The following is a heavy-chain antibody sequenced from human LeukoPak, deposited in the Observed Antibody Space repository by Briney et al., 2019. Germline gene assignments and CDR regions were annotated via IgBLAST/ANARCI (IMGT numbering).Heavy chain of an antibody. V-gene: IGHV4-59*01. CDR1: GGSISSYY. D-gene: IGHD3-10*01. CDR3: ARLWFGELTSPFDY. Sequence: PSETLSLTCTVSGGSISSYYWSWIRQPPGKGLEWIGYIYYSGSTNYNPSLKSRVTISVDTSKNQFSLKLSSVTAADTAVYYCARLWFGELTSPFDYWGQGTLVTVSS. CDR2: IYYSGST. J-gene: IGHJ4*02.